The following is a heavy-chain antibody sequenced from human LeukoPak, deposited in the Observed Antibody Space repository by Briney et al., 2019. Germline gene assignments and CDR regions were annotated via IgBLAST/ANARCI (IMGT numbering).Heavy chain of an antibody. CDR2: ISYDGSNK. CDR1: GFTFSSYG. V-gene: IGHV3-30*18. J-gene: IGHJ4*02. D-gene: IGHD3-22*01. Sequence: GGSLRLSCAASGFTFSSYGMHWVRQAPGKGLEWVAVISYDGSNKYYADSVKGRFTISRDNSKNTLYLQMNSLRAEDTAVYYCAKDPPRQGLHYYDSSGYYQGYFDYWGQGTLVTVSS. CDR3: AKDPPRQGLHYYDSSGYYQGYFDY.